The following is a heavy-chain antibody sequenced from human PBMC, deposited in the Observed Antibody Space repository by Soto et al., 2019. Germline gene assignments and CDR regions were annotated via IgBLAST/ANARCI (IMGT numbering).Heavy chain of an antibody. CDR2: ISGSGGST. CDR3: AKDRDYRSSRWYSICSGMDV. D-gene: IGHD6-13*01. V-gene: IGHV3-23*01. CDR1: GFTFSSYA. Sequence: GGSLRLSCAASGFTFSSYAMSWVRQAPGKGLEWVSAISGSGGSTYYADSVKGRFTISRDNSKNTLYLQMNSLRAEDTAVYYCAKDRDYRSSRWYSICSGMDVWGQGTTVTVYS. J-gene: IGHJ6*02.